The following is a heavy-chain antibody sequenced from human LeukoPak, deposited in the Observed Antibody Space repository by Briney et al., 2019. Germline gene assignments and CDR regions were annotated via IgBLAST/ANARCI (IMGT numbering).Heavy chain of an antibody. J-gene: IGHJ6*02. D-gene: IGHD3-10*01. Sequence: ASVKVSCKASGYTFTSYGISWVRQATGQGLEWMGWMNPNSGNTGYAQKFQGRVTMTRNTSISTAYMELSSLRSEDTAVYYCARGGSGPYYYYGMDVWGQWTTVTVSS. CDR1: GYTFTSYG. CDR2: MNPNSGNT. V-gene: IGHV1-8*02. CDR3: ARGGSGPYYYYGMDV.